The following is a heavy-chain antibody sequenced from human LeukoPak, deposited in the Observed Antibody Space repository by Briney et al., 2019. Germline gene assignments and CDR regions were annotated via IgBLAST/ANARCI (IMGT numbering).Heavy chain of an antibody. CDR1: GFTFSSYA. V-gene: IGHV3-23*01. CDR3: AKGVLRLGYGSGSYYGYYFDY. Sequence: GGSLRLSCAASGFTFSSYAMSWVRQAPGKGLEWVSAISGSGGSTYYADSVKGRFTISRDNSKNTLYLQMNSLRAEDTAVYYCAKGVLRLGYGSGSYYGYYFDYWGQGTLVTVSS. J-gene: IGHJ4*02. D-gene: IGHD3-10*01. CDR2: ISGSGGST.